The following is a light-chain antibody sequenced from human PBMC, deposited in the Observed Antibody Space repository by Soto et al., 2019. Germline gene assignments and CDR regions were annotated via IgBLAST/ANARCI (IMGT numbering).Light chain of an antibody. CDR1: SSDVGRFNY. CDR3: SSYAGSNNFV. CDR2: EVI. J-gene: IGLJ1*01. Sequence: QSALTQPPSASGSPGQSVTISCTGTSSDVGRFNYVSWFQQHPGKAPKLLIYEVIKRPSGVPDRFSGSKSGNTASLTVSGLQAEDEADYYCSSYAGSNNFVFGTGTKLTIL. V-gene: IGLV2-8*01.